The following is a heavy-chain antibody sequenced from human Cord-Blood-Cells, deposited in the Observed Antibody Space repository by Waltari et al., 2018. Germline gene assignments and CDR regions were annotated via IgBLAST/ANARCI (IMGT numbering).Heavy chain of an antibody. CDR3: ARRCSGGSCYSDYYYGMDV. D-gene: IGHD2-15*01. V-gene: IGHV1-69*01. Sequence: QVQLVQSGAEVKKPGSSVKVSCKASGGTFSSYAISWVRQVPGQGLEWMGGIIPIFGTANYAQKFQGRVTITADESTSTAYMELSSLRSEDTAVYYCARRCSGGSCYSDYYYGMDVWGQGTTVTVSS. CDR2: IIPIFGTA. CDR1: GGTFSSYA. J-gene: IGHJ6*02.